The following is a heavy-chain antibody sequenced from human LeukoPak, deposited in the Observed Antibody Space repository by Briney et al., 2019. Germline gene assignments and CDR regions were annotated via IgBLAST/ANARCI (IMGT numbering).Heavy chain of an antibody. CDR2: ISETGST. Sequence: SETLSLTCAVSGGSIRSYNWNWIRQRPGKGLEWIGYISETGSTNYNSSLENRVTLSLDTSKSQISLNLRSATVADTAVYYCARQDALGKFPPPYYLDVWGKGTTVIVS. J-gene: IGHJ6*03. V-gene: IGHV4-59*08. D-gene: IGHD1-26*01. CDR3: ARQDALGKFPPPYYLDV. CDR1: GGSIRSYN.